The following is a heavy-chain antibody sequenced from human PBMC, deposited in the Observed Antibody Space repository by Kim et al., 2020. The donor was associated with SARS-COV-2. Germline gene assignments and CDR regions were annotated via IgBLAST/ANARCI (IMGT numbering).Heavy chain of an antibody. J-gene: IGHJ3*02. CDR1: GGSISSSSYY. D-gene: IGHD3-22*01. Sequence: SETLSLTCTVSGGSISSSSYYWGWIRQPPGKGLEWIGSIYYSGSTYYNPSLKSRVTISVDTSKNQFSLKLSSVTAADTAVYYCASVYYYDSSGYYLNHAFDIWGQGTMVTVSS. CDR3: ASVYYYDSSGYYLNHAFDI. CDR2: IYYSGST. V-gene: IGHV4-39*01.